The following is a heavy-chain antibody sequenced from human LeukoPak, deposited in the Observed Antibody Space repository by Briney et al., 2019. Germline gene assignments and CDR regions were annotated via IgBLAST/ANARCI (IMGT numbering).Heavy chain of an antibody. CDR1: GFTFSSYE. Sequence: GGSLRLSCAASGFTFSSYEMNWVRQAPGKGLEWVSGISGSNTYYADSVKGRFTISRDSSKSTMYLQMDNLRAEDTAVYYCSKDDCVNGICYFDKWGQGTLVTVSS. J-gene: IGHJ4*02. V-gene: IGHV3-23*01. CDR2: ISGSNT. D-gene: IGHD2-8*01. CDR3: SKDDCVNGICYFDK.